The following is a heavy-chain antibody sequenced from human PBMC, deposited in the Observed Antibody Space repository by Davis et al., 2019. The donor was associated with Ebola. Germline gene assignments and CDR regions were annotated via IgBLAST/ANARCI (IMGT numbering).Heavy chain of an antibody. D-gene: IGHD3-22*01. Sequence: SVKVSCKASGHTFTSYYMHWVRQAPGQGLEWMGGIIPIFGIVNYAQKFQGRVTITTDKDTKTDYMELSSLRAEDTAVYFCARDFYDSTDYPSRYFDLWGRGTLVTVSS. CDR2: IIPIFGIV. V-gene: IGHV1-69*10. J-gene: IGHJ2*01. CDR1: GHTFTSYY. CDR3: ARDFYDSTDYPSRYFDL.